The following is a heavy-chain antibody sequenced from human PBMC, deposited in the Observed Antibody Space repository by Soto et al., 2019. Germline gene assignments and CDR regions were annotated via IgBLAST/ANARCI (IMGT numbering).Heavy chain of an antibody. J-gene: IGHJ6*02. CDR2: IIPIFGTA. V-gene: IGHV1-69*13. CDR3: ARDLGRGYCSSTSCYRKFSGMDV. D-gene: IGHD2-2*02. CDR1: GGTFSSYA. Sequence: SVKVSCKASGGTFSSYAISWVRQAPGQGLEWMGGIIPIFGTANYAQKFQGRVTITADESTSTAYMELSSLRSEDTAVYYCARDLGRGYCSSTSCYRKFSGMDVWGQGTTVTVSS.